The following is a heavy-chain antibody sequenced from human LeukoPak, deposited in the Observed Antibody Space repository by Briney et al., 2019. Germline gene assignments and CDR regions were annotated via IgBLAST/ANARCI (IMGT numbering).Heavy chain of an antibody. D-gene: IGHD1-26*01. CDR2: IKEEGSEK. V-gene: IGHV3-7*05. J-gene: IGHJ4*02. CDR1: GFTFSSHW. Sequence: GGSLRLSCAASGFTFSSHWMNWVRPAPGKGLEWVAKIKEEGSEKYYVDSVKGRFNISKNNPKNSLCLQINSLRAEDTAIYYCVRSGGYWGQGTLVTVSS. CDR3: VRSGGY.